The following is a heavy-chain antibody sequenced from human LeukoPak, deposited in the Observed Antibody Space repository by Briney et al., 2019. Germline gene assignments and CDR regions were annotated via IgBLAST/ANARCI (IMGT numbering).Heavy chain of an antibody. V-gene: IGHV3-7*01. CDR1: GFTFSSYW. CDR3: ARPLTVSGATDGFDI. D-gene: IGHD3-3*01. CDR2: IKQDGNEK. J-gene: IGHJ3*02. Sequence: PGGSPRLSCAASGFTFSSYWMNWVRQAPGKGLEWVANIKQDGNEKYYVDSVKGRFTISRDNAKNSLYLQMDSLRVEDTAVYYCARPLTVSGATDGFDIWGQGTMLTVSS.